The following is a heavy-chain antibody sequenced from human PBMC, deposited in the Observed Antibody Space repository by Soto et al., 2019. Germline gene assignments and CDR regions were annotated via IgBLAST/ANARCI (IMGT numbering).Heavy chain of an antibody. Sequence: LRLSCAASGFTFSTYAMNWVRQPPGKGLEWVSSISGSGAYTYYADSVQGRFTISRDNSKNTLNLQMNSLRAEDTAVYYCARDRHPYSTKYYFDYWGQGTLVTVSS. D-gene: IGHD2-2*01. CDR2: ISGSGAYT. CDR3: ARDRHPYSTKYYFDY. J-gene: IGHJ4*02. V-gene: IGHV3-23*01. CDR1: GFTFSTYA.